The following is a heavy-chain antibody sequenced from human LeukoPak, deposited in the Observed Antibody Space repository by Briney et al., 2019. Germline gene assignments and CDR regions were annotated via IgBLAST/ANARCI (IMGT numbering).Heavy chain of an antibody. CDR3: ARVPTYYYDSSGYPVEDY. Sequence: SETLSLTCTVSGYSISSGYYWGWIRQPPGKGLEWIGSIYHSGSTYYNPSLKSRVTISVDTSKYQFSLKLSSVTAADTAVYYCARVPTYYYDSSGYPVEDYWGQGTLVTVSS. J-gene: IGHJ4*02. D-gene: IGHD3-22*01. V-gene: IGHV4-38-2*02. CDR1: GYSISSGYY. CDR2: IYHSGST.